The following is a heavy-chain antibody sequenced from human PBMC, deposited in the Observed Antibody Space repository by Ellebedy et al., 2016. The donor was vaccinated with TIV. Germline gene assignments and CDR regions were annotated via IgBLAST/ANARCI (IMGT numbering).Heavy chain of an antibody. D-gene: IGHD5-12*01. CDR1: GGSITSYS. V-gene: IGHV4-4*07. Sequence: SETLSLXXTVSGGSITSYSWSWIRQPAGKGLEWIGRIYTSGSTNYNPSLKSRVTMSVDTSKNQFSLKLSSLTAADTAVYYCARGTGWLFDSWGQGTLVTVSS. CDR3: ARGTGWLFDS. J-gene: IGHJ5*01. CDR2: IYTSGST.